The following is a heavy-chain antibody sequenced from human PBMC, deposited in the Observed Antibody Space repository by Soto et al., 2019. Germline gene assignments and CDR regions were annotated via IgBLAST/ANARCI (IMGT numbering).Heavy chain of an antibody. V-gene: IGHV3-23*01. D-gene: IGHD3-3*01. CDR1: GFTFSSYA. CDR2: ISGSGGST. CDR3: AKPPITIFGVAQYYFDY. Sequence: GSLRLSCAASGFTFSSYAMSWVRQAPGKGLEWVSAISGSGGSTYYADSVKGRFTISRDNSKNTLYLQMNSLRAEDTAVYYCAKPPITIFGVAQYYFDYWGQGALVTVSS. J-gene: IGHJ4*02.